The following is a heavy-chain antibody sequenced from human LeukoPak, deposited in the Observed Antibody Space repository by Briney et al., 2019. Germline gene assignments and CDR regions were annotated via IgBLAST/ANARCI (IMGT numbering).Heavy chain of an antibody. CDR2: IKSKTDGGTT. CDR1: GLTFSNAW. D-gene: IGHD6-19*01. CDR3: TTDRGGSSGWESDY. J-gene: IGHJ4*02. Sequence: GGSLRLSCAASGLTFSNAWMSWVRQAPGKGLEWVGRIKSKTDGGTTDYAAPVKGRFTISRDDSKNTLYLQMNSLKTEDTAVYYCTTDRGGSSGWESDYWGQGTLVTVSS. V-gene: IGHV3-15*01.